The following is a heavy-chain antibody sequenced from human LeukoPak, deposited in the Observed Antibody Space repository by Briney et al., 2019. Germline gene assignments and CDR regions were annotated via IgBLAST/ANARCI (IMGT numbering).Heavy chain of an antibody. Sequence: PGGSLRLSCAASGFTFSSYAMNWVRQAPGKGLERVSGISGSGGSTYYADSVKGRLTISRDNARNSLFLQMNSLRVEDTAVYYCASQSYARFDPWGQGTLVTVSS. J-gene: IGHJ5*02. D-gene: IGHD3-16*01. CDR1: GFTFSSYA. CDR2: ISGSGGST. CDR3: ASQSYARFDP. V-gene: IGHV3-23*01.